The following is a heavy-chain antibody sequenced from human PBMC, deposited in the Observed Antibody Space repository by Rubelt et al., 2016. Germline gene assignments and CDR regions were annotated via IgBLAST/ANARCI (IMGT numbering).Heavy chain of an antibody. V-gene: IGHV4-39*01. J-gene: IGHJ5*02. CDR1: GGSISSSSYY. CDR2: IYYSGST. CDR3: ARCPYYYGSGRLNWFDP. D-gene: IGHD3-10*01. Sequence: QLQLQESGPGLVKPSETLSLTCTVSGGSISSSSYYWGWIRQPPGRGLEWIGSIYYSGSTLYNPSLKSRVTISVDTSKNQFSLNLSAVTAADTAVYYCARCPYYYGSGRLNWFDPWGQGTLVTVSS.